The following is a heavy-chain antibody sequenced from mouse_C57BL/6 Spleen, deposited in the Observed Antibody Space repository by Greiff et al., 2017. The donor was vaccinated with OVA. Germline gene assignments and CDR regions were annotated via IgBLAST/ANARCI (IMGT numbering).Heavy chain of an antibody. CDR1: GYTFTSYW. D-gene: IGHD3-2*02. CDR3: ARSGSSGYAAWFAY. Sequence: VQLQQPGAELVKPGASVKLSCKASGYTFTSYWMHWVKQRPGQGLEWIGMIHPNSGSTNYNEKFKSKATLTVDKSSSTAYMQLSSLTSEDSAVYDCARSGSSGYAAWFAYWGQGTLVTVSA. CDR2: IHPNSGST. V-gene: IGHV1-64*01. J-gene: IGHJ3*01.